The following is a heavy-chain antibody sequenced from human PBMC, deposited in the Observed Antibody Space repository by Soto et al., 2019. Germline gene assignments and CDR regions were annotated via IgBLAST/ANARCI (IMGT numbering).Heavy chain of an antibody. J-gene: IGHJ6*02. D-gene: IGHD1-26*01. CDR3: AKDRGLAESGTWSHYYYGMDV. Sequence: QVQLLESGGGVVQPGRSLRLSCVASGFTLTNNGMHWVRQAPGQGLEWVAVISSDGSSYYYGDSVRGRFTISRDTSKKTLFLEMTSLTTADTAVYYCAKDRGLAESGTWSHYYYGMDVWGQGTSVTVS. V-gene: IGHV3-30*18. CDR1: GFTLTNNG. CDR2: ISSDGSSY.